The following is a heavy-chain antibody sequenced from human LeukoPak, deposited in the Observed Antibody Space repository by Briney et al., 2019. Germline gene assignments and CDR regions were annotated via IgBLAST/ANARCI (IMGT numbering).Heavy chain of an antibody. CDR3: ARHERSYLYYDSSGYYETIDY. CDR2: INHSGST. Sequence: SETLSLTCAVYGGSFSGYYWSWIRQPPGKGLEWIGEINHSGSTNYNPSLKSRVTISVDTSKNQFSLKLSSVTAADTAVYYCARHERSYLYYDSSGYYETIDYWGQGTLVTVSS. D-gene: IGHD3-22*01. CDR1: GGSFSGYY. V-gene: IGHV4-34*01. J-gene: IGHJ4*02.